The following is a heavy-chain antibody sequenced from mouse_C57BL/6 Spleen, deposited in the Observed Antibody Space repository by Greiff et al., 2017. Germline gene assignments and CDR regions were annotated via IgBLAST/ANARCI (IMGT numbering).Heavy chain of an antibody. J-gene: IGHJ2*01. D-gene: IGHD2-5*01. Sequence: QVQLQQSGAELVRPGASVKLSCKASGYTFTDYYINWVKQRPGQGLEWVARIYPGSGNTYYNEKFKGKATLTAEKSSSTAYMQLSSLTSEDSAVYFCAKSYSNYVNYFDYWGQGTTLTVSS. CDR1: GYTFTDYY. CDR2: IYPGSGNT. CDR3: AKSYSNYVNYFDY. V-gene: IGHV1-76*01.